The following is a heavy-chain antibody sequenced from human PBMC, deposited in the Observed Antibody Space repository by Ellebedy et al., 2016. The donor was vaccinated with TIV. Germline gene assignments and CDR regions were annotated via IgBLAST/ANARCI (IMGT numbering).Heavy chain of an antibody. CDR3: AKDVTAMVPWYFDY. J-gene: IGHJ4*02. CDR2: ISSSGSTI. V-gene: IGHV3-11*01. D-gene: IGHD5-18*01. Sequence: GESLKISXAASGFTFSDYYMSWIRQAPGKGLEWVSYISSSGSTIYYADSVKGRFTISRDNSKNTLYLQMNSLRAEDTAVYYCAKDVTAMVPWYFDYWGQGTLVTVSS. CDR1: GFTFSDYY.